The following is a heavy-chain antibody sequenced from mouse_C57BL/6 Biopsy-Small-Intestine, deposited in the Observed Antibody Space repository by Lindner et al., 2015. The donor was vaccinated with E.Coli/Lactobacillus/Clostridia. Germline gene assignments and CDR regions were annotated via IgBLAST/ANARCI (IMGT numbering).Heavy chain of an antibody. J-gene: IGHJ4*01. V-gene: IGHV1-19*01. Sequence: VQLQESGTELVKPGASVKLSCKASGFTFTDYTIHWVKRRSGQGLEWIGVIYPYNGGTNYNQKFKAKATLTVDKSSSTAYMQPKSLTSEDSAVYYCARGGFITTVVRGHYYAMDYWGQGTSVTVSS. CDR2: IYPYNGGT. D-gene: IGHD1-1*01. CDR1: GFTFTDYT. CDR3: ARGGFITTVVRGHYYAMDY.